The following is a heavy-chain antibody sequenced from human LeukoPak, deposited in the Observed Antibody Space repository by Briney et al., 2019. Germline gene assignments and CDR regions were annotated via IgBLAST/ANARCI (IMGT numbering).Heavy chain of an antibody. D-gene: IGHD7-27*01. V-gene: IGHV1-2*02. Sequence: ASVKVSCKASGYTFTGYYMHWVRQAPGQGLEWMGWINPNSGGTNYVQKFQGRVTMTRDTSISTAYMELSRLRSDDTAAYYCAREEGNWGDAFDIWGQGTMVTVSS. CDR2: INPNSGGT. J-gene: IGHJ3*02. CDR3: AREEGNWGDAFDI. CDR1: GYTFTGYY.